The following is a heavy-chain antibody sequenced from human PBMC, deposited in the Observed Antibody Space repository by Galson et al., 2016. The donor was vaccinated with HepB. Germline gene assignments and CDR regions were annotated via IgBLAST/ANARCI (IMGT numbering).Heavy chain of an antibody. CDR3: TRDRLSSGYYPTYFDY. Sequence: DSLKGRFTISRDNAKNSLFLQMNSLRAEDTAVYYCTRDRLSSGYYPTYFDYWGQGTLVTVSS. D-gene: IGHD3-22*01. V-gene: IGHV3-7*01. J-gene: IGHJ4*02.